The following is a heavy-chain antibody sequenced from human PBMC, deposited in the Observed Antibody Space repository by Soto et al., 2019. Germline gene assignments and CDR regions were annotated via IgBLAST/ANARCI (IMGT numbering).Heavy chain of an antibody. CDR1: GFTFSSYV. J-gene: IGHJ6*02. V-gene: IGHV3-30*18. Sequence: PGGSRRLSCAASGFTFSSYVMHGVGQAPGKGLGWVAVISYDGSNKYYADSVKGRFTISRDNSKNTLYLQMNSLRAEDTAVYYCAKPETYYDFWSGYWSPDYYYYYGMDVWGQGTTVTVSS. CDR2: ISYDGSNK. CDR3: AKPETYYDFWSGYWSPDYYYYYGMDV. D-gene: IGHD3-3*01.